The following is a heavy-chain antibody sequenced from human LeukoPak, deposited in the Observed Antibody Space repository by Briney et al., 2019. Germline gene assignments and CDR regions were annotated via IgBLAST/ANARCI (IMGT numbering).Heavy chain of an antibody. Sequence: SETLSLTCAVYGGSFSGYYWSWIRQPPGKGLEWIGEINHSGSTNYNPSLKSRVTISVDTSKDQFSLKLSSVTAADTAVYYCARGDIVVVPAAYNWFDPWGQGTLVTVSS. CDR1: GGSFSGYY. J-gene: IGHJ5*02. CDR3: ARGDIVVVPAAYNWFDP. D-gene: IGHD2-2*01. CDR2: INHSGST. V-gene: IGHV4-34*01.